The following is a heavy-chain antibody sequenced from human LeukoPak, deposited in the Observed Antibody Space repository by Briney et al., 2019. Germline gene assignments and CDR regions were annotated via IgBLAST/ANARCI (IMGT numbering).Heavy chain of an antibody. CDR2: INPNSGGT. D-gene: IGHD3-9*01. CDR3: ARDFAVLRYFDWLDTYFDY. Sequence: GASVKVSCKASGYTFTGYYMHWVRQAPGQGLEWMGWINPNSGGTNYAQKFQGRVTMTRDTSISTAYMELRRLRSDDTAVYYCARDFAVLRYFDWLDTYFDYWGQGNLVTVSS. V-gene: IGHV1-2*02. J-gene: IGHJ4*02. CDR1: GYTFTGYY.